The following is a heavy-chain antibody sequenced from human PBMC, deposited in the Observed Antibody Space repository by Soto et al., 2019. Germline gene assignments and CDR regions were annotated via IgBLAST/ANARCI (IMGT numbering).Heavy chain of an antibody. V-gene: IGHV2-5*02. CDR3: AHRRSAAKAGQLIGASNYWYFDL. Sequence: SGPTLVNPTQTLTLTCTFSGFSLSTSGVGVGWIRQPPGKALEWLALIYWDDDKSYSPSLKSRLTITKDTSNNQVVLTMTNLDPVDTATYYCAHRRSAAKAGQLIGASNYWYFDLWGRGTLVTVSS. CDR1: GFSLSTSGVG. CDR2: IYWDDDK. D-gene: IGHD2-2*01. J-gene: IGHJ2*01.